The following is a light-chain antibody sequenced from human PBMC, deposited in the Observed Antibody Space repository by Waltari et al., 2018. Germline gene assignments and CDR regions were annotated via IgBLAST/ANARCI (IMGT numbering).Light chain of an antibody. V-gene: IGKV3-15*01. Sequence: EIVMTQSPATLSVSPGERATLSCRASQSVSSNLAWYQQKPGQAPRLLIYGASTRATGIPARVSGSGSGTEFTLTISSLQSEDFAVYYCQHHGAFGQGTKVEIK. CDR1: QSVSSN. CDR3: QHHGA. J-gene: IGKJ1*01. CDR2: GAS.